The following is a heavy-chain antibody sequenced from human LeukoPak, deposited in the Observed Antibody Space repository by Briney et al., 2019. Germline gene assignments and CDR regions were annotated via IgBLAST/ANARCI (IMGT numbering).Heavy chain of an antibody. CDR1: GYTFTSYG. J-gene: IGHJ6*02. CDR3: ARESGWMIVVVPHYYGMDV. Sequence: GASVKVSCKASGYTFTSYGISWVRQAPGQGLEWMGWISAYNGNTNYAQKLQGRVTMTTDTSTSTAYMELRSLRSDDTAVYYCARESGWMIVVVPHYYGMDVWGQGTTVTVSS. V-gene: IGHV1-18*01. D-gene: IGHD3-22*01. CDR2: ISAYNGNT.